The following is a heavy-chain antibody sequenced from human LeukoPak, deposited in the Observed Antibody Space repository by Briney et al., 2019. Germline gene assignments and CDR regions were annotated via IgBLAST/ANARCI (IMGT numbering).Heavy chain of an antibody. CDR2: MYYSGST. J-gene: IGHJ6*03. V-gene: IGHV4-59*01. D-gene: IGHD5-24*01. Sequence: SETLSLTCTVSGGSISSYDWSWIPQPPGKGLEWIGYMYYSGSTIYSPSLKSRVTISVDTSKNQFSLKLTSVTAADTAVYHCARASSGQRRDGYNYYYYYYMDVWGKGTTVTVSS. CDR3: ARASSGQRRDGYNYYYYYYMDV. CDR1: GGSISSYD.